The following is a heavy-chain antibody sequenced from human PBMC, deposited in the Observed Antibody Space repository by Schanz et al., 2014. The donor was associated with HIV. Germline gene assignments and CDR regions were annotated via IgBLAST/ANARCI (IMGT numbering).Heavy chain of an antibody. J-gene: IGHJ6*02. CDR1: GYSFTSYF. Sequence: QLVQSGAEVKKPGASVRVSCKASGYSFTSYFIHWVRQAPGQGLEWLGVINTSGGGTSDALQGRVAFTRDTSTTTVYMDLRNLRFADSGVYYCARERMATGGLDVWGQGTTVIVSS. CDR3: ARERMATGGLDV. CDR2: INTSGGGT. D-gene: IGHD2-15*01. V-gene: IGHV1-46*01.